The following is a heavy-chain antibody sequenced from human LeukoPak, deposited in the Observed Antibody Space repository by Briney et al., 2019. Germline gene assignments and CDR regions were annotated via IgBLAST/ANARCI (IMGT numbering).Heavy chain of an antibody. CDR1: GYTFTSYY. J-gene: IGHJ4*02. CDR3: ARVSGQEWELHPYFDY. V-gene: IGHV1-46*01. Sequence: ASVKVSCKASGYTFTSYYMHWVRQAPGQGLEWMGIINPSGGSTSYAQKFQGRVTMTRDTSTSTVYMELSSLRSEDTAVYYCARVSGQEWELHPYFDYWGQGTLVTVSS. CDR2: INPSGGST. D-gene: IGHD1-26*01.